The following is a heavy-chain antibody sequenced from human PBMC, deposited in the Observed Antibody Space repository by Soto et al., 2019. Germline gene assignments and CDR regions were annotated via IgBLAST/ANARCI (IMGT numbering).Heavy chain of an antibody. J-gene: IGHJ4*02. V-gene: IGHV3-23*01. CDR3: AKRAGPAYSYGYYFDY. CDR1: VFTFSSYA. D-gene: IGHD5-18*01. Sequence: PWGSLIITCASSVFTFSSYAMSWVRQASGKGLEWPPAISVSGGSTYYAGSVKGRFTISRDNSKKPLYLQMNSLRAEDTAVYYCAKRAGPAYSYGYYFDYWRQGTLVTVSS. CDR2: ISVSGGST.